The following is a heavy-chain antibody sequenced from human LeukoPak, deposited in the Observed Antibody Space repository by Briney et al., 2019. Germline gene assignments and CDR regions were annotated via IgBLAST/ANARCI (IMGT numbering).Heavy chain of an antibody. CDR1: GFPLPDFR. J-gene: IGHJ6*03. Sequence: GSLRPPSGLLGFPLPDFRISWGRQPPGKGLGWGYGFTLKGGCQGYAASVKGRFTISRDNAKNSLYLQMNSLRAEDTALYYCARDRAGWYDDYYYYMDVWGKGTTVTVSS. CDR2: FTLKGGCQ. CDR3: ARDRAGWYDDYYYYMDV. D-gene: IGHD6-19*01. V-gene: IGHV3-20*03.